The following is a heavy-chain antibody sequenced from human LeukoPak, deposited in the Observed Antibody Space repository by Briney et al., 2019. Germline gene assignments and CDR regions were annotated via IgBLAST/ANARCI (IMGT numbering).Heavy chain of an antibody. J-gene: IGHJ3*02. CDR1: GFTFSSYA. D-gene: IGHD5-18*01. CDR2: ISYDGSNK. CDR3: AGVDAAMPDAFDI. V-gene: IGHV3-30*04. Sequence: GGSLGLSCAASGFTFSSYAMHWVRQAPGKGLEWVAVISYDGSNKYYADSVKGRFTISRDNSKNTLYLQMNSLRADDTAVYYCAGVDAAMPDAFDIWGQGTTVTVSS.